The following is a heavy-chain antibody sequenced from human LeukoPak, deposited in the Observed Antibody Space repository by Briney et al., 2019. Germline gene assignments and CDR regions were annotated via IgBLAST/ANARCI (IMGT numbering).Heavy chain of an antibody. CDR1: GGSISSSSYY. D-gene: IGHD3-22*01. V-gene: IGHV4-39*01. J-gene: IGHJ3*02. CDR3: ARREVWNNRGTMIVVVKGAFDI. CDR2: IYYSGST. Sequence: SETLSLTCTVSGGSISSSSYYWGWIRQPPGKGLEWIGSIYYSGSTYYNPSLKSRVTISVDTSKNQLSLKLSSVTAADTAVYYCARREVWNNRGTMIVVVKGAFDIWGQGTMVTVSS.